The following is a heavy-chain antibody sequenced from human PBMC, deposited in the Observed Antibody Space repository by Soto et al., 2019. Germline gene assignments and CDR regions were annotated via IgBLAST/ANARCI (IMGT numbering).Heavy chain of an antibody. Sequence: GGSLRLSCAASGFPFINFAMSWVRQSPGKGLEWVSAISGTGSRTWYADSVRGRFTVSRDNSKHTLYLQMNSLRVEDTAVYYCAGVRVRSYCRSPAYYFDYWGQGTLVTVSS. V-gene: IGHV3-23*01. CDR3: AGVRVRSYCRSPAYYFDY. D-gene: IGHD6-13*01. CDR2: ISGTGSRT. CDR1: GFPFINFA. J-gene: IGHJ4*02.